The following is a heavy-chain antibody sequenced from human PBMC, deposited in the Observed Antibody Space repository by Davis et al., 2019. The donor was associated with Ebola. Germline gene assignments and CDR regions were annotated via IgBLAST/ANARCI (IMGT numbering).Heavy chain of an antibody. V-gene: IGHV1-46*01. Sequence: ASVKVSCKASGGTFSSYAISWVRQAPGQGLEWMGIINPSGGSTSYAQKFQGRVTMTRDTSTSTVYMELSSLRSEDTAVYYCARVAVYYDSSGYLGTVFDYWGQGTLVTVSS. CDR1: GGTFSSYA. CDR3: ARVAVYYDSSGYLGTVFDY. J-gene: IGHJ4*02. CDR2: INPSGGST. D-gene: IGHD3-22*01.